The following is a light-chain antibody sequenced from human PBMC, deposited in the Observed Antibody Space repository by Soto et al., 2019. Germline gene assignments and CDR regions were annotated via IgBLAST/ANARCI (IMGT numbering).Light chain of an antibody. CDR2: ITS. Sequence: DIQMTQSPSSLSASVGDRITITCRASQSVIKSVNWYQQKPGKAPKLLMYITSTLQSGVPSRFSGSGSGTDFTLTISTLQPEDFAPYYCQQSHTTPTFGGGTKVEIK. J-gene: IGKJ4*01. CDR3: QQSHTTPT. V-gene: IGKV1-39*01. CDR1: QSVIKS.